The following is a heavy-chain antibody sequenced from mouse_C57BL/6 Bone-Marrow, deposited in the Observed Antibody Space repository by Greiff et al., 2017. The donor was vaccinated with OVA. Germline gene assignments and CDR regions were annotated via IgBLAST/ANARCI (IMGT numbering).Heavy chain of an antibody. CDR3: ARVGEGLRLDY. V-gene: IGHV1-82*01. CDR2: IYPGDGDT. D-gene: IGHD3-3*01. Sequence: VQVVESGPELVKPGASVKISCKASGYAFSSSWMNWVKQRPGKGLEWIGRIYPGDGDTNYNGKFKGKATLTADKSSSTAYMQLSSLTSEDSAVYFCARVGEGLRLDYWGQGTTLTVSS. CDR1: GYAFSSSW. J-gene: IGHJ2*01.